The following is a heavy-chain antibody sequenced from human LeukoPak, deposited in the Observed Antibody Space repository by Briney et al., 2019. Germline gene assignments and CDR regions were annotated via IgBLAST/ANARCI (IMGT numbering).Heavy chain of an antibody. CDR1: GYTFTSYD. D-gene: IGHD6-19*01. CDR3: AREGGTISVAGTLYDY. Sequence: ASVKVSCKASGYTFTSYDISWVRQAPGQGLEWMGWISAYNGNTNYAQKFQGRVTMTTDTSTSTAYMELRSLRSDDTAVYYCAREGGTISVAGTLYDYWGQGTLVTVSS. CDR2: ISAYNGNT. J-gene: IGHJ4*02. V-gene: IGHV1-18*01.